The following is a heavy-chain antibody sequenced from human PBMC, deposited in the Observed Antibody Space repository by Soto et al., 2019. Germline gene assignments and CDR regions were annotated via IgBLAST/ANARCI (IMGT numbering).Heavy chain of an antibody. J-gene: IGHJ4*02. V-gene: IGHV4-59*08. CDR1: GGSISSYY. CDR3: ARRSGYDRLDY. CDR2: IYYSGST. D-gene: IGHD5-12*01. Sequence: PSETLSLTCTVSGGSISSYYWSWFRQPPGKGLEWIGYIYYSGSTNYNPSLKSRVTISVDTSKNQFSLKLSSVTAADTAVYYCARRSGYDRLDYWAREPWSPSPQ.